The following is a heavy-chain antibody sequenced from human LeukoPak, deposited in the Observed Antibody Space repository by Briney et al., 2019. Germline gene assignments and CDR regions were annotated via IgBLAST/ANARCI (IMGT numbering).Heavy chain of an antibody. CDR2: IKQDGSEK. J-gene: IGHJ4*02. Sequence: GGSLRLSCAASGFTFSAYSMNWVRQAPGKGLEWVANIKQDGSEKYYVDSVKGRFTISRDNAKNSLYPQMNSLRAEDTAVYYWARDLPRFLASHWGQGTLVTVSS. CDR1: GFTFSAYS. CDR3: ARDLPRFLASH. V-gene: IGHV3-7*01. D-gene: IGHD3-3*01.